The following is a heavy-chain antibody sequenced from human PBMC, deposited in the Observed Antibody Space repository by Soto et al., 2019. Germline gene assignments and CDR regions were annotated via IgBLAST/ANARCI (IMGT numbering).Heavy chain of an antibody. J-gene: IGHJ6*02. CDR2: ITWDSDIK. CDR3: AIDLSTLSATIATFGMDV. Sequence: EMQLVESGGGLIQPGRSLRLSCEASGFIFEDYAMHWVRQVPGKGMEWVSGITWDSDIKGYAYSVKGRFTNSKDNAKNSLSPKMNSLRPEDTALYYCAIDLSTLSATIATFGMDVWGQVTTVTVTS. D-gene: IGHD2-21*01. V-gene: IGHV3-9*01. CDR1: GFIFEDYA.